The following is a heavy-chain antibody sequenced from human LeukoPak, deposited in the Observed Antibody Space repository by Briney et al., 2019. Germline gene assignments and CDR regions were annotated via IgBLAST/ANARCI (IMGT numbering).Heavy chain of an antibody. D-gene: IGHD2-2*01. J-gene: IGHJ5*02. CDR3: ARETVVVPAALFDP. V-gene: IGHV1-8*01. Sequence: ASVKVSCKASGYTFTSYDINWVRQATGQGPEWMGWMNPNSGNTGYAQKFQGRVTMIRNTSISTAYMELSSLRSEDTAVYYCARETVVVPAALFDPWGQGTLVTVSS. CDR1: GYTFTSYD. CDR2: MNPNSGNT.